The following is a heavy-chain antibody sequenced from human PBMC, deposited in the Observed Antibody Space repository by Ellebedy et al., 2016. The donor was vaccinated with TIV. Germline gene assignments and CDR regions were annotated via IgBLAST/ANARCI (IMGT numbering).Heavy chain of an antibody. CDR2: INPNSGGT. V-gene: IGHV1-2*02. CDR1: GYTFTGYY. J-gene: IGHJ6*02. Sequence: AASVKVSCKASGYTFTGYYMHWVRQAPGQGLEWMGWINPNSGGTNYAQKFQGRVTMTRDTSISTAYMELSRLRSDDTAVYYCAVDTAMVTNPGPYYYYGMDVWGQGTTVTVSS. D-gene: IGHD5-18*01. CDR3: AVDTAMVTNPGPYYYYGMDV.